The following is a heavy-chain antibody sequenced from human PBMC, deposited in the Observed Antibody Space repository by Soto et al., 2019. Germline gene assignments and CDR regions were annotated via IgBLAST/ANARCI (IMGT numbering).Heavy chain of an antibody. J-gene: IGHJ3*02. V-gene: IGHV4-59*01. CDR2: IFYSGST. Sequence: SETLSLTCTVSGGSISSYYWNWIRQPPGKGLEWIGYIFYSGSTNYNPSLKSRVTISLDTSNNQFSLKLSSVTAADTAVYYCASTVFSSDAFDIWGQGTMVTVS. D-gene: IGHD3-9*01. CDR1: GGSISSYY. CDR3: ASTVFSSDAFDI.